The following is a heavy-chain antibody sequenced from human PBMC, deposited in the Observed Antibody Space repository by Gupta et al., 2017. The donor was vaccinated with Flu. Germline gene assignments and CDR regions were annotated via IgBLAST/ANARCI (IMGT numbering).Heavy chain of an antibody. D-gene: IGHD6-25*01. Sequence: QLQLQESGPRLLKPSETLSLTCAVSGESISSSLSYWGWLRQSPGKGLAWIGCVYYTGNIHYNPSLKSRVSMSVDTARNHFSLKLTSVTAADTAVYFCASHERDSSGYHQEYFDNWGQGILATVS. J-gene: IGHJ4*02. CDR1: GESISSSLSY. V-gene: IGHV4-39*02. CDR3: ASHERDSSGYHQEYFDN. CDR2: VYYTGNI.